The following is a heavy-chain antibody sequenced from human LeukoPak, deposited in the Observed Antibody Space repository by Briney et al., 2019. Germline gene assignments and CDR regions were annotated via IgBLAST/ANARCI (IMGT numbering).Heavy chain of an antibody. J-gene: IGHJ5*02. CDR2: IWYEGSNK. CDR3: ASSRPAHSSSSWFDP. V-gene: IGHV3-33*01. Sequence: PGGPLRLSCAASGFTFSRYDVHGLREAPGKGLEGVTVIWYEGSNKYYGDCVEGRFTISRDNSKNTLYLQMNSQRAEDTAVYYRASSRPAHSSSSWFDPWGQGTLVTVSS. D-gene: IGHD6-6*01. CDR1: GFTFSRYD.